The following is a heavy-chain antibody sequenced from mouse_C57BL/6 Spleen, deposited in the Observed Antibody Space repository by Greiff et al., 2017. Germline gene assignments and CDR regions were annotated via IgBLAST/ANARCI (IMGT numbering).Heavy chain of an antibody. J-gene: IGHJ2*01. V-gene: IGHV1-69*01. CDR3: ARLYYYGSSPFDY. CDR1: GYTFTSYW. D-gene: IGHD1-1*01. Sequence: QVQLKQPGAELVMPGASVKLSCKASGYTFTSYWMHWVKQRPGQGLEWIGEIDPSDSYTNYNQKFKGKSTLTVDKSSRTAYMQLSSLTSEDSAVYYCARLYYYGSSPFDYWGQGTTLTVSS. CDR2: IDPSDSYT.